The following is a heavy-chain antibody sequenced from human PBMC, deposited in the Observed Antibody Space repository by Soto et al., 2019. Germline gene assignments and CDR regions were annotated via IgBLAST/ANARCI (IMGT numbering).Heavy chain of an antibody. CDR1: GYTFTSYD. V-gene: IGHV1-8*01. CDR2: MNPNSGNT. CDR3: ARDEPIAVAGPFDY. Sequence: ASVKVSCKASGYTFTSYDINWVRQATGQGLEWMGWMNPNSGNTGYAQKFQGRVTMTRNTSISTAYMELSSLRSEDTAVYYCARDEPIAVAGPFDYWGQGTLVTVSS. D-gene: IGHD6-19*01. J-gene: IGHJ4*02.